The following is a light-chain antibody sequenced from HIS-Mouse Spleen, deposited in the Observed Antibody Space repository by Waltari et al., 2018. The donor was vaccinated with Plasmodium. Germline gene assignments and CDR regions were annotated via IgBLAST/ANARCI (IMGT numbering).Light chain of an antibody. CDR1: ALPKNY. V-gene: IGLV3-10*01. Sequence: SYELPQPPSVSVSPGQTARLTSSGDALPKNYAYWYQQTSGQAPVLVIYEDSKRPSGIPERFSGSSSGTMATLTISGAQVEDEADYYCYSTDSSGNHRVFGGGTKLTVL. CDR3: YSTDSSGNHRV. CDR2: EDS. J-gene: IGLJ3*02.